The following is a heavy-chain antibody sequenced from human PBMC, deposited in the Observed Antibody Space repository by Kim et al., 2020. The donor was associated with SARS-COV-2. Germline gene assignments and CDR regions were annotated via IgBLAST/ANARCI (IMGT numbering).Heavy chain of an antibody. CDR3: ARTNVLLWFGELSY. V-gene: IGHV3-7*03. Sequence: GGSLRLSCAVSGFTFNSYWMTWVRQAPGKGLEWVANIKEDGSEKYYVDSVKGRFTISRDNAKNSLYLQMNSLRAEDTAVYYCARTNVLLWFGELSYWGQG. D-gene: IGHD3-10*01. J-gene: IGHJ4*02. CDR1: GFTFNSYW. CDR2: IKEDGSEK.